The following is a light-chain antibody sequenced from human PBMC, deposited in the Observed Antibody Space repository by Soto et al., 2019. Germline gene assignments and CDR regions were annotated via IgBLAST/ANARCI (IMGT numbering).Light chain of an antibody. CDR1: QSISSW. CDR3: QQYNSSSQP. V-gene: IGKV1-5*01. CDR2: DAS. J-gene: IGKJ1*01. Sequence: DIQMTQSPSTLSASVGDRVTITCRASQSISSWLAWYQQKPGKAPKLLIYDASSLESGVPSRFSGSGSGTECTLTISSLQPDDFATYYCQQYNSSSQPFGQGTKVEIK.